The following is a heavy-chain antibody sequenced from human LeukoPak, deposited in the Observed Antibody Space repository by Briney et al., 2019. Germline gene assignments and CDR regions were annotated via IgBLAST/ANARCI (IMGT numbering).Heavy chain of an antibody. CDR2: ISYDGSNK. CDR3: ASHRPLYYYGSGSYYPTP. Sequence: GRSLRLSCAASGFTFSSYAMHWVRQAPGKGLEWVAVISYDGSNKYYADSVKGRSTISRDNSKNTLYLQMNSLRAEDTAVYYCASHRPLYYYGSGSYYPTPWGQGTLVTVSS. D-gene: IGHD3-10*01. V-gene: IGHV3-30-3*01. CDR1: GFTFSSYA. J-gene: IGHJ5*02.